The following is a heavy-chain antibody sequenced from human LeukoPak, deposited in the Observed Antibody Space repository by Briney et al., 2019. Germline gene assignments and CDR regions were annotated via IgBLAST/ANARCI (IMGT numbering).Heavy chain of an antibody. V-gene: IGHV4-59*01. Sequence: SETLSLTCTVSGGSISSYYWSWTRQPPGKGLEWIGYIYYSGSTNYNPSLKSRVTISVDTSKNQFSLKLSSVTAADTAVYYCARDVGSSGDFDYWGQGTLVTVSS. J-gene: IGHJ4*02. CDR3: ARDVGSSGDFDY. CDR1: GGSISSYY. D-gene: IGHD6-19*01. CDR2: IYYSGST.